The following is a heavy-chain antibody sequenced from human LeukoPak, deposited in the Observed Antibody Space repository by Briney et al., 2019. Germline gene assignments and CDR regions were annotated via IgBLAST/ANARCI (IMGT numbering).Heavy chain of an antibody. Sequence: SVKVSCKASGFTFSSSAVQWARQARGQRLEWIGWIVVGSGNTNYAQKFQERVTITRDMSTSTAYMELSSLRSEDTAVYYCAAPSLNDILTGPSGAFDIWGQGTMVTVSS. J-gene: IGHJ3*02. D-gene: IGHD3-9*01. CDR1: GFTFSSSA. V-gene: IGHV1-58*01. CDR3: AAPSLNDILTGPSGAFDI. CDR2: IVVGSGNT.